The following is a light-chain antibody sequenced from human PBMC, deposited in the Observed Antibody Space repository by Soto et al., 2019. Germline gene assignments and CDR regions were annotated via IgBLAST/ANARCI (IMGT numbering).Light chain of an antibody. CDR3: QQYDNLPFT. Sequence: DIQMTQSPSSLSASVGERVTITCQASQDISNYLNWYQQKPGKAPKLLIYDASNLETGVPSRFSGSGSETDFTFPISSLQPEDIATYYCQQYDNLPFTFGPGTKVDIK. V-gene: IGKV1-33*01. J-gene: IGKJ3*01. CDR2: DAS. CDR1: QDISNY.